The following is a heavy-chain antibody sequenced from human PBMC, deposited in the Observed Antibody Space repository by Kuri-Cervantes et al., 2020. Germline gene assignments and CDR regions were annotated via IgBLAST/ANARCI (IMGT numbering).Heavy chain of an antibody. Sequence: ASVKVSCKASGYTFTSYYMHWVRQAPGQGLEWMGIINPSGGSTSYAQKFQGRVTMTRDTSTSTVYMELSSLRSEDTAVYYCARGGHSGRTPYYYGMDVWGQGTTVTVSS. D-gene: IGHD1-26*01. J-gene: IGHJ6*02. CDR2: INPSGGST. CDR1: GYTFTSYY. CDR3: ARGGHSGRTPYYYGMDV. V-gene: IGHV1-46*01.